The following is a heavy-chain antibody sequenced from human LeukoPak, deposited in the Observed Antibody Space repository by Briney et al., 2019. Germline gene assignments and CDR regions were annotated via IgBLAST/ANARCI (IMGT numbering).Heavy chain of an antibody. CDR1: GYTFTGYY. Sequence: GASVKVSCKASGYTFTGYYIHWVRQAPGQGLEWMGWINPNSGGTNYAQKFQGRVTMTRDTSISTAYMDLSRLRSDDTAVYYCARDQAKELRYFDWLPIYYFDYWGQGTLVTVSS. D-gene: IGHD3-9*01. CDR3: ARDQAKELRYFDWLPIYYFDY. J-gene: IGHJ4*02. V-gene: IGHV1-2*02. CDR2: INPNSGGT.